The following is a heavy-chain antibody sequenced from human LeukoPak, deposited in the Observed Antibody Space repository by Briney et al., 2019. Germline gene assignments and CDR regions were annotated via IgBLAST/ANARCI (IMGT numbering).Heavy chain of an antibody. CDR1: GGTFTSYG. Sequence: SVKVSCKASGGTFTSYGISWVRQAPGQGLEWMGRIIPILGIANYAQKFQGRVTITADKSTSTAYMELSSLRSEDTAVYYCARGGSSAPDDAFDIWGQGTMVTVPS. CDR2: IIPILGIA. CDR3: ARGGSSAPDDAFDI. D-gene: IGHD3-22*01. J-gene: IGHJ3*02. V-gene: IGHV1-69*04.